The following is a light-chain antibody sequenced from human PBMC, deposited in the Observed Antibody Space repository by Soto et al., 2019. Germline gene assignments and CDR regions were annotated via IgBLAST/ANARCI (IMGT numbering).Light chain of an antibody. Sequence: QSVLRHPGSVSGSPGQSIPLSSPGSNSDVGMCNYVSWYRQHPGKVPKLIIYEVTNRSSVVSNRFSGSKSGNTAYLTISGLQAEDEADYFCSSYTRTSSYVFGGGTKVTVL. CDR1: NSDVGMCNY. J-gene: IGLJ1*01. V-gene: IGLV2-14*01. CDR2: EVT. CDR3: SSYTRTSSYV.